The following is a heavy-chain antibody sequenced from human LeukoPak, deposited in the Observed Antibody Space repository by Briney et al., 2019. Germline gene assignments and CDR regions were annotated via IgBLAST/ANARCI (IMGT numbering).Heavy chain of an antibody. Sequence: PSETLSLTCTVSGGSISSYYWSWIRQPPGKGLEWTGYIYYSGSTNYNPSLTSRVTISVDTTKKQFSLKLSSVTAADTAVYYCARGQWELPDYWGQGTLVTVSS. D-gene: IGHD1-26*01. CDR1: GGSISSYY. V-gene: IGHV4-59*01. CDR3: ARGQWELPDY. J-gene: IGHJ4*02. CDR2: IYYSGST.